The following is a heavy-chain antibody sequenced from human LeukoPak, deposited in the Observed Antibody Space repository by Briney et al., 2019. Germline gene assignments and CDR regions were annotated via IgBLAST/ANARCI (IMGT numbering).Heavy chain of an antibody. V-gene: IGHV3-48*01. CDR2: ISSSSSTI. J-gene: IGHJ4*02. CDR3: ARGGTTVINFPFGY. CDR1: GFTFSSYS. D-gene: IGHD4-11*01. Sequence: PGGSLRLSYAASGFTFSSYSMNWVRQAPGKGLEWVSYISSSSSTIYYADSVKGRFTISRDNAKNSLYLQMNSLRAEDTAVYYCARGGTTVINFPFGYWGQGTLATVSS.